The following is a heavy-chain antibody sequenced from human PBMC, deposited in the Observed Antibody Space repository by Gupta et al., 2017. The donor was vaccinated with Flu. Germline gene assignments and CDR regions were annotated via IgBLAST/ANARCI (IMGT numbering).Heavy chain of an antibody. Sequence: QVQLVQSGAEVKKPGASVKVSCKASGYTFSTYGISWVRQAPGQGLEWMGWISGYNGNTNYAQNLQGRVTMTTDTSTTTAYMELRSLRSDDTAVYYCARDGGTIFGVLITASYFYYGLDVWGQGTTVTVSS. V-gene: IGHV1-18*01. CDR2: ISGYNGNT. CDR1: GYTFSTYG. CDR3: ARDGGTIFGVLITASYFYYGLDV. D-gene: IGHD3-3*01. J-gene: IGHJ6*02.